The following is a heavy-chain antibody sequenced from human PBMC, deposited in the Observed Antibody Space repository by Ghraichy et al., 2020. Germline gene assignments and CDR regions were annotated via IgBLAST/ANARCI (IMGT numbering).Heavy chain of an antibody. V-gene: IGHV1-18*04. J-gene: IGHJ5*02. CDR3: ARNQYDYVWGEGFDR. CDR2: ISAYNGNT. D-gene: IGHD3-16*01. Sequence: ASVKVSCKASGYNFTSYGISWVRQAPGQGLEWMGWISAYNGNTNYAKKLLGRVIMTTDTSTSTAYMELRSLRSDDTDVYNCARNQYDYVWGEGFDRWGKGTLVTVSS. CDR1: GYNFTSYG.